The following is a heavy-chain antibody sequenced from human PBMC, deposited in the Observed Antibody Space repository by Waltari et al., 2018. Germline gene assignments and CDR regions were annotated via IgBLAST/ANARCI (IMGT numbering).Heavy chain of an antibody. Sequence: QVQLQESGPGLVKPSGTLSLTCAVSGGSISSSNWWSWVRQPPGKGLEWIGEIDQSGSTNYNPSLKSRVTISVDKSKNQFSLKLSSVTAADTAVYYCARDVSSSLGVGWFDPWGQGTLVTVSS. CDR1: GGSISSSNW. V-gene: IGHV4-4*02. J-gene: IGHJ5*02. CDR2: IDQSGST. D-gene: IGHD6-6*01. CDR3: ARDVSSSLGVGWFDP.